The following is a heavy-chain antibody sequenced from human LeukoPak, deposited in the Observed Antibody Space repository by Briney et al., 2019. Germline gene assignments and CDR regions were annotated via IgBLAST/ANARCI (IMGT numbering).Heavy chain of an antibody. CDR2: TYYRSKWST. V-gene: IGHV6-1*01. CDR3: TRVDNLAYDY. J-gene: IGHJ4*02. Sequence: PSQTLSLTCAISGDSVSSNSAACNWIRQSPSGGLEWLGRTYYRSKWSTDYAVSVKSRITINPGTSKNQFSLQLNSVTPEDTAVYDCTRVDNLAYDYWGQGALITVSS. D-gene: IGHD5-12*01. CDR1: GDSVSSNSAA.